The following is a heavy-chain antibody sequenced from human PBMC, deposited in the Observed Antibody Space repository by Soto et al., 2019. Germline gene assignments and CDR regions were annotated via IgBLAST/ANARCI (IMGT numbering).Heavy chain of an antibody. CDR3: ARDGGRAAAGKQNNMDV. D-gene: IGHD6-13*01. CDR1: GGSISSGGYY. CDR2: IYYSGST. J-gene: IGHJ6*02. Sequence: PSETLSLTCTVSGGSISSGGYYWSWIRQHPGKGLEWIGYIYYSGSTYYNPSLKSRVTISVDTSKNQFSLKLSSVTAADTAVYYCARDGGRAAAGKQNNMDVWGQGTTVTVSS. V-gene: IGHV4-31*03.